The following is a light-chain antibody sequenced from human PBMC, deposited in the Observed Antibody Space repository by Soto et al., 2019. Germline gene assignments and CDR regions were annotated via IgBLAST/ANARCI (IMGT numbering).Light chain of an antibody. J-gene: IGKJ4*01. CDR2: DTS. Sequence: EIVLTQSPATLSLSPGERATLSFRASQSVTKYLAWYQQKPGQAPRLLIYDTSNRATGIPARFSGSGSGTDFTLTISSLESEDSGIYYCQQRYNWLTFGGGTKVDIK. CDR1: QSVTKY. V-gene: IGKV3-11*01. CDR3: QQRYNWLT.